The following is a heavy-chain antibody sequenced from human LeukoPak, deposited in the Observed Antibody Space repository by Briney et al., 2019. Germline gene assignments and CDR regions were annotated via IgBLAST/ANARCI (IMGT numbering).Heavy chain of an antibody. CDR2: ISSDGSNT. J-gene: IGHJ4*02. D-gene: IGHD5-12*01. CDR1: GFTFSSYW. V-gene: IGHV3-74*01. CDR3: ARDRGYSQDY. Sequence: GGSLRLSCAASGFTFSSYWMHWVRQAPGKGLVWVSRISSDGSNTSYADSVKGRFTISRDNAKNTLYLQVNSLRAEDTAVYYCARDRGYSQDYWGQGTLVTVSS.